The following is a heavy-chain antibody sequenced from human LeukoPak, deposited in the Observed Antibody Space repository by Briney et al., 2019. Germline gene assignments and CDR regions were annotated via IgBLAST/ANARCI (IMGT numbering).Heavy chain of an antibody. CDR2: ANVGGHR. CDR1: GGYIYTYY. Sequence: SDTLSLTRTVSGGYIYTYYWAWIRQPAGKGLEWVGRANVGGHRDYNPSLKSRVSMSIDESANQFSLSLMSVTAADTAVYYCARDREHTYGSDFGHWGQGILVTVSA. CDR3: ARDREHTYGSDFGH. V-gene: IGHV4-4*07. J-gene: IGHJ4*02. D-gene: IGHD3-10*01.